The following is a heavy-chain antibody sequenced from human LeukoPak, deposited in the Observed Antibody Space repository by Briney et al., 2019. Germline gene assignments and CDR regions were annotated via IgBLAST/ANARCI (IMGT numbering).Heavy chain of an antibody. CDR2: ISYDGSNK. CDR3: AREKATNGGFDY. V-gene: IGHV3-30-3*01. D-gene: IGHD5-12*01. CDR1: GFTFSSYA. J-gene: IGHJ4*02. Sequence: PGGSLRLSCAASGFTFSSYAMHWVRQAPGKGLEWVAVISYDGSNKYYADSEKGRFTISRDNSKNTLYLQMNSLRAEDTAVYYCAREKATNGGFDYWGQGTLVTVSS.